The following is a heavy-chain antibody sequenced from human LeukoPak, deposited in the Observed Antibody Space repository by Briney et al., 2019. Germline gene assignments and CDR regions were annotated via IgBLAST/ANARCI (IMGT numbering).Heavy chain of an antibody. D-gene: IGHD1-26*01. CDR3: ARVSRGSYYYYYYMDV. CDR2: ISAYNGNT. CDR1: GYTFTSYG. V-gene: IGHV1-18*01. Sequence: GASVRVSCKASGYTFTSYGISWVRQAPGQGLEWMGWISAYNGNTNYAQRLQGRVTMTTDTSTSTAYMELRSLRPDDTAVYYCARVSRGSYYYYYYMDVWGKGTTVTVSS. J-gene: IGHJ6*03.